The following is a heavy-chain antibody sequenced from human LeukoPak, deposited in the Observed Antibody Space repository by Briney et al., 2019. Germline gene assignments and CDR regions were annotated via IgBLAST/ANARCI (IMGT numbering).Heavy chain of an antibody. CDR2: IYYSGST. V-gene: IGHV4-59*01. D-gene: IGHD1-14*01. J-gene: IGHJ4*02. Sequence: PSETLSLTCTVSGGSISSYYWSWIRQPPGKGLEWIGYIYYSGSTNYNPSLKSRVTISVDTSKNQFSLKLSSVTAADTAVYYCATYQPVSFYYWGQGTLVTVSS. CDR1: GGSISSYY. CDR3: ATYQPVSFYY.